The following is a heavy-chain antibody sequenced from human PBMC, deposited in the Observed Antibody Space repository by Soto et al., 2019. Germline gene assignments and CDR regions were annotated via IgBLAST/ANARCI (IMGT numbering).Heavy chain of an antibody. Sequence: PTLVNPTQTLTLTCTFSGFSLSTSGMCVSWIRQPPGKALEWLALIDWDDDKYYSTSLKTRLTISKDTSKNQVVLTMTNMDPVDTATYYCARIPGIAVAGTHYYYGMDVWGQGTTVTVSS. D-gene: IGHD6-19*01. J-gene: IGHJ6*02. CDR3: ARIPGIAVAGTHYYYGMDV. CDR1: GFSLSTSGMC. CDR2: IDWDDDK. V-gene: IGHV2-70*01.